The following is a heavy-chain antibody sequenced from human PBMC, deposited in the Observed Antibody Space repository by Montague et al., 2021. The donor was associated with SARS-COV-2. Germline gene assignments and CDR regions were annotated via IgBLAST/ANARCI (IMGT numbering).Heavy chain of an antibody. Sequence: TLSLTCSVFGDSINNVNYFWSWIRQPAGKGLEWIVRVYISGSTDYNPSLKSRVTMLLDKSANELTLQVTSVTAADTAVYYCARVSGYGSGSSFNWFDSWGQGLVVTVSS. CDR3: ARVSGYGSGSSFNWFDS. CDR2: VYISGST. D-gene: IGHD3-10*01. V-gene: IGHV4-61*02. CDR1: GDSINNVNYF. J-gene: IGHJ5*01.